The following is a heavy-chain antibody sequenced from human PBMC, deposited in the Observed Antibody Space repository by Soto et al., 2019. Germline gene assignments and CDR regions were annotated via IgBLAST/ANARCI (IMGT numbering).Heavy chain of an antibody. CDR3: SRVERVVPAAMMAYNWFDP. J-gene: IGHJ5*02. D-gene: IGHD2-2*01. CDR1: GGSISSYY. Sequence: SETLSLTCTVSGGSISSYYWGWIRQPPGKGLERIGSIYYSGSTYYNPSLKSRVTISVDTSKNQFSLKLSSVTAADTAVYYCSRVERVVPAAMMAYNWFDPWGQGTLVTVSS. V-gene: IGHV4-39*01. CDR2: IYYSGST.